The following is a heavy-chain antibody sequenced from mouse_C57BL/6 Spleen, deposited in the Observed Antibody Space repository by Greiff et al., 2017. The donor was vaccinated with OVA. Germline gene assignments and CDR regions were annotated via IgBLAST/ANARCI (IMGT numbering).Heavy chain of an antibody. CDR1: GFNIKDYY. V-gene: IGHV14-2*01. CDR3: ASVGDYDSWFAY. J-gene: IGHJ3*01. Sequence: EVKLLESGAELVKPGASVKLSCTASGFNIKDYYMHWVKQRTEQGLEWIGRLDPEDGETKYAPKFQGKATITADTSSNTAYLQLSSLTSEDTAVYYCASVGDYDSWFAYWGQGTLVTVSA. CDR2: LDPEDGET. D-gene: IGHD2-4*01.